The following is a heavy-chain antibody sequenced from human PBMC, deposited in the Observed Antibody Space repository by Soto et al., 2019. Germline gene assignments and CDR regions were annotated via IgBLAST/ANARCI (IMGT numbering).Heavy chain of an antibody. CDR1: GFAFSQYG. CDR2: IRSFDYRT. J-gene: IGHJ4*02. CDR3: AKDVESGWYEAFDY. Sequence: PGGSLRLSCTASGFAFSQYGMSWVRQAPGKGLEWVSSIRSFDYRTNYADSVTGRFTISRDNSKSTLSLQMNSLRAEDTAVYYCAKDVESGWYEAFDYWGPGTLVTVS. V-gene: IGHV3-23*01. D-gene: IGHD6-19*01.